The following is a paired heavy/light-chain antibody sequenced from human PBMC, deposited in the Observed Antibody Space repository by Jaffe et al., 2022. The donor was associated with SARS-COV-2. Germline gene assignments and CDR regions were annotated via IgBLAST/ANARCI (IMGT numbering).Heavy chain of an antibody. CDR1: GGSISSYY. D-gene: IGHD3-9*01. CDR3: VGVLYYDIVTGYHPFDY. CDR2: IYHSGST. Sequence: QVQLQESGPGLVKPSETLSLTCTVSGGSISSYYWSWIRQPPGKGLEWIGYIYHSGSTNYNPSLESRVTISVDTSKNQFSLKLSSVTAADTAVYYCVGVLYYDIVTGYHPFDYWGQGTLVTVSS. V-gene: IGHV4-59*01. J-gene: IGHJ4*02.
Light chain of an antibody. Sequence: EIVLTQSPGTLSLSPGERATLSCRASQSVSSSYLAWYQQKPGQAPRLLIYGVSSRTTGFPDRFSGSGSGTDFTLTISRLEPEDFAVYYCQQYGSSPYTFGQGTKLEIK. V-gene: IGKV3-20*01. CDR3: QQYGSSPYT. CDR2: GVS. J-gene: IGKJ2*01. CDR1: QSVSSSY.